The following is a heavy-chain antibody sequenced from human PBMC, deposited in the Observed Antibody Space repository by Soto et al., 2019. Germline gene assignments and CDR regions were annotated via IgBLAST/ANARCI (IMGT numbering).Heavy chain of an antibody. D-gene: IGHD1-26*01. V-gene: IGHV4-31*03. CDR2: IYYSGST. CDR1: ADSISSGGYY. J-gene: IGHJ5*02. Sequence: QVQLQESGPGLVKPSQTLSLTCTVSADSISSGGYYWSWIRQPPGKGLAWLGYIYYSGSTYYNPSLKSRVTISLDTSKNQFALKLSSVAAEDTAVYYCARVSLDSPELLRGWFDPWGQGTLVTVSS. CDR3: ARVSLDSPELLRGWFDP.